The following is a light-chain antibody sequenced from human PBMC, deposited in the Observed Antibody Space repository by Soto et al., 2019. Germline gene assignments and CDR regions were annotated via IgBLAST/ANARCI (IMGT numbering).Light chain of an antibody. CDR1: SSDVGGYNF. CDR2: EVT. J-gene: IGLJ3*02. CDR3: CSHAGTYTWV. V-gene: IGLV2-11*01. Sequence: QSALTQPRSVSGSPGQSVTISCTGTSSDVGGYNFVSWYQQHPGKAPKLMISEVTRRPSGVPDRFSGSKSGNTASLTISGLRAEDEADYYCCSHAGTYTWVFGGGTQLTVL.